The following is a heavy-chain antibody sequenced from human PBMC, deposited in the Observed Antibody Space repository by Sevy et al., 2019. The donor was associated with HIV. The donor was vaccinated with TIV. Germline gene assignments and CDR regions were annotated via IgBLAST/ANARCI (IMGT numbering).Heavy chain of an antibody. V-gene: IGHV3-30*01. CDR2: MSYDDITK. CDR1: GFNIRNYA. CDR3: LGFCSSSNCRFEY. D-gene: IGHD1-1*01. J-gene: IGHJ4*02. Sequence: GGSLRLSCSASGFNIRNYAMHWVRQAPGKGLEWVAVMSYDDITKYYADSVKGRFTISRDNSKNTLYLQMNNLGAEDAAFYCCLGFCSSSNCRFEYWGQGTLVTVSS.